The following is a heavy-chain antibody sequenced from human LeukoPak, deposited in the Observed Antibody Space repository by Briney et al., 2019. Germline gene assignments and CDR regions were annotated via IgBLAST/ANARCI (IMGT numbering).Heavy chain of an antibody. D-gene: IGHD3-22*01. CDR1: GFTFSSYE. CDR2: ISSSGSTI. CDR3: AGSDTIGYLPREWDYWYFDL. V-gene: IGHV3-48*03. Sequence: GGSLRLSCAASGFTFSSYEMNWVRQAPGKGLEWVSYISSSGSTIYYADSVKGRFTISRDNAKNSLYLQIYSLRAEDTAVYYCAGSDTIGYLPREWDYWYFDLWGRGTLVTVSS. J-gene: IGHJ2*01.